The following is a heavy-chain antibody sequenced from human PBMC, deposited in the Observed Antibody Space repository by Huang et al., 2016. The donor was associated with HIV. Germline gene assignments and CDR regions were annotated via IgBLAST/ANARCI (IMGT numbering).Heavy chain of an antibody. D-gene: IGHD3-3*01. CDR1: GYTFTSYA. J-gene: IGHJ6*03. CDR3: ARAGLGVAGMYYYYMDV. CDR2: INAGNGNT. V-gene: IGHV1-3*01. Sequence: QVQLVQSGAEVKKPGASVKVSCKASGYTFTSYAMHWVRQAPGQRLEWMGWINAGNGNTKYSQKFQGRVTITRDTSASTAYMELSSLRSEDTAVYYCARAGLGVAGMYYYYMDVWGKGTTVTVSS.